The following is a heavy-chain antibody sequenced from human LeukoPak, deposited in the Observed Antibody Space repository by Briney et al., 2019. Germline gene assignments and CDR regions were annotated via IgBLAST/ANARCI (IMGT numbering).Heavy chain of an antibody. CDR1: RGSISSPNW. CDR3: ASRTASALEGFDI. D-gene: IGHD6-19*01. J-gene: IGHJ3*02. CDR2: LYHSGTT. Sequence: SETLSLTCTVSRGSISSPNWWTWIRQPPGKGLEWIGELYHSGTTSHNPSLMSRLTISVDKSRNQFSLKLSSVTAADTAVYYCASRTASALEGFDIWGQGTMVTVSS. V-gene: IGHV4-4*02.